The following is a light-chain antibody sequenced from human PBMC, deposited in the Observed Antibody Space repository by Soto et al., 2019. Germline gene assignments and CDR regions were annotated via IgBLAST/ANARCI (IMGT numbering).Light chain of an antibody. J-gene: IGKJ1*01. CDR1: PSLSSSY. Sequence: EILLTQSPGTLSLSPGERATLSCRASPSLSSSYLAWYQQKPGQAPSPLIYGESIRATGIPDRFSGSGSGTDFTLTISRLEPDDFAVYYCQQYGSSPWTFGQGTKVEVK. CDR3: QQYGSSPWT. V-gene: IGKV3-20*01. CDR2: GES.